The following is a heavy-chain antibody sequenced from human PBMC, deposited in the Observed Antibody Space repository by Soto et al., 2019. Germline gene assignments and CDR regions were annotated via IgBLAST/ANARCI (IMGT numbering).Heavy chain of an antibody. V-gene: IGHV3-21*01. CDR1: GLTFSSYS. Sequence: GGSLRLSCAASGLTFSSYSMNWVRQAPGKGLEWVSSISSSSSYIYYADSVKGRFTISRDNAKNSLYLQMNSLRAEDTAVYYCARVRGYSYGYLDYWGQGTLVTVSS. CDR3: ARVRGYSYGYLDY. J-gene: IGHJ4*02. CDR2: ISSSSSYI. D-gene: IGHD5-18*01.